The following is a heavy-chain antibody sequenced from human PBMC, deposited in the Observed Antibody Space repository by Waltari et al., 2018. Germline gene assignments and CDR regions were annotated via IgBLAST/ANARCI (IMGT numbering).Heavy chain of an antibody. V-gene: IGHV4-34*01. CDR2: INHSGST. Sequence: QVQLQQWGAGLLKPSETLSLTCAVYGGSFSGYYWSWIRQPPGKGLEWIGEINHSGSTNYNPSRKSRVTISVDTSKNQFSLKLSSVTAADTAVYYCARGGYSYGYHDYWGQGTLVTVSS. CDR3: ARGGYSYGYHDY. D-gene: IGHD5-18*01. CDR1: GGSFSGYY. J-gene: IGHJ4*02.